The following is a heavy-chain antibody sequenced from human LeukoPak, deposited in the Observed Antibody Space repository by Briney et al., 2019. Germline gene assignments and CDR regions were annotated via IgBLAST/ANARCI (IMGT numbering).Heavy chain of an antibody. Sequence: GGSLRLSCAASGFTFSSYAMTWVRQAPGKRLELEANIKQDRSEKSYVDPVKFRFTISSDNTKNSLYLQMNSLRAEDTAVYYCARGNSGAFDIWGRGTMVTVSS. CDR1: GFTFSSYA. J-gene: IGHJ3*02. D-gene: IGHD3-10*01. V-gene: IGHV3-7*01. CDR3: ARGNSGAFDI. CDR2: IKQDRSEK.